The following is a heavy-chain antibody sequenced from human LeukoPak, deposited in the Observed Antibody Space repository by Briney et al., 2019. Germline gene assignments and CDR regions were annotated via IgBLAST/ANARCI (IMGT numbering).Heavy chain of an antibody. J-gene: IGHJ5*02. CDR2: IYSGGST. CDR1: GFTFSSYE. Sequence: GGSLRLSCAASGFTFSSYEMNWVRQAPGKGLEWVSVIYSGGSTYYADSVKGRFTISRDNSKNTLYLQMNSLRAEDTAVYYCARSLRFLVPWGQGTLVTVSS. D-gene: IGHD3-3*01. V-gene: IGHV3-66*02. CDR3: ARSLRFLVP.